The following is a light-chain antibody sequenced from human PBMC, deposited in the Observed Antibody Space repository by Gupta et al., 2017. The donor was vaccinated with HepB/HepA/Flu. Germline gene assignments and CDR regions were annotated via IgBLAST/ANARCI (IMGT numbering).Light chain of an antibody. J-gene: IGKJ4*01. CDR1: QSVSND. CDR2: DTF. CDR3: QQRSDRPLT. V-gene: IGKV3-11*01. Sequence: EIVLTQSPATLSLSPGERAVLSCKASQSVSNDLAWYQQRPGQSPRLLIYDTFNRATGIPARFSGSGSGTDFTLTISSLEPEDFAVYYCQQRSDRPLTFGGGTKVDIK.